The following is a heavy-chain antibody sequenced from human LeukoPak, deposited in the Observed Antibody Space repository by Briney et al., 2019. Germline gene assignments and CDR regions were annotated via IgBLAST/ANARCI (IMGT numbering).Heavy chain of an antibody. CDR2: IYTSGST. Sequence: SETLSLTCTVPGGSISSGSYYWSWIRQPAGKGLEWIGRIYTSGSTNYNPSLKSRVTISVDTSKNQFSLKLSSVTAADTAVYYCAREDVGAAADYWGQGTLLTVSS. CDR3: AREDVGAAADY. J-gene: IGHJ4*02. V-gene: IGHV4-61*02. CDR1: GGSISSGSYY. D-gene: IGHD6-13*01.